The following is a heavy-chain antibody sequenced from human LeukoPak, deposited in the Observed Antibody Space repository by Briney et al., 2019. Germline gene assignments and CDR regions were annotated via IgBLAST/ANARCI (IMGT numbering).Heavy chain of an antibody. Sequence: PGGSLRLSCAASGFTFSTYGMHWVRQAPGKGLEWVAFIRYDGRNKYYADSVKGRFTISRDNSKNTLYLQMNSLRAEDTAVYYCAKSLEGEWCDFDYWGQGTLVTVSS. CDR2: IRYDGRNK. V-gene: IGHV3-30*02. CDR1: GFTFSTYG. CDR3: AKSLEGEWCDFDY. J-gene: IGHJ4*02. D-gene: IGHD3-16*01.